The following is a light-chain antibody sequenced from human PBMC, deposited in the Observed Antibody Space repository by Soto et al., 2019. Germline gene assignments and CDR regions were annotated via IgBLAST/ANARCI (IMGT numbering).Light chain of an antibody. V-gene: IGKV3-20*01. CDR2: GAS. Sequence: ETVLTQSPGTLYFSPGERATLSCRASQSVGNSHVAWYQQRRGLPPRLLIYGASNRATGIPDRFSRSGSGADFTLTISRLEPEDFAVYFCQQYGNSPPGTFGQGTRLEIK. CDR1: QSVGNSH. CDR3: QQYGNSPPGT. J-gene: IGKJ5*01.